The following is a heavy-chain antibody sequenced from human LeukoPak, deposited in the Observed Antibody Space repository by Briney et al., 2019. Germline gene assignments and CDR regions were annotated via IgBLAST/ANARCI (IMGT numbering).Heavy chain of an antibody. J-gene: IGHJ4*02. CDR2: IYYSGST. CDR3: ARLGLSIFGVVISEQVDY. V-gene: IGHV4-39*01. D-gene: IGHD3-3*01. Sequence: SETLSLTCTVSGGSISSSSYYWGWIRQPPGKGLEWIGSIYYSGSTYYNPSLKSRVTISVDTSKNQFSLKLSSVTPADTAVYYCARLGLSIFGVVISEQVDYWGQGTLVTVSS. CDR1: GGSISSSSYY.